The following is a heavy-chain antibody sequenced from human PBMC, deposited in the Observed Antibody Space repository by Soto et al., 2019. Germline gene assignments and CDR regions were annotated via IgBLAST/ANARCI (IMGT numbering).Heavy chain of an antibody. D-gene: IGHD2-2*01. CDR1: GGSISGYY. J-gene: IGHJ4*02. CDR3: AREYCSSTRCYGTFDY. V-gene: IGHV4-59*01. Sequence: SETLSLTCAVSGGSISGYYWSWIRQPPGKGLEWIGYIYISGNTNYNPPLKSRVNMAVDTSKNQLSLKMSSVTAADTAVYFCAREYCSSTRCYGTFDYWGQGVLVTVSS. CDR2: IYISGNT.